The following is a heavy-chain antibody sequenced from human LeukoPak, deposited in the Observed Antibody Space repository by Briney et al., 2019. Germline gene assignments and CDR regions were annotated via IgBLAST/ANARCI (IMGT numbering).Heavy chain of an antibody. CDR2: ISYDGSNK. CDR3: AVMGL. J-gene: IGHJ3*01. CDR1: GFTFSSYA. D-gene: IGHD2-8*01. V-gene: IGHV3-30-3*01. Sequence: PGGSLRLSCAGPGFTFSSYAMPWVRKAPGKGLEWVAVISYDGSNKYYADSVKGRFTISRDNSKNTMYLQMNSLREEDTAVYYCAVMGLWGQGTKVTVSS.